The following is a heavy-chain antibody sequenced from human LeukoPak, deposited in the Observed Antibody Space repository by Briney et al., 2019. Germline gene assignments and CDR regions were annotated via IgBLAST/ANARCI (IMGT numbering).Heavy chain of an antibody. Sequence: SETLSLTCAVYGGSFSGYYWSWIRQPPGKGLEWIGEINHSGSTNYNPSLKSRVTISVDTSKNQFSLKLSSVTAADTAVYYCARAIRSYGDPAYHFDYWGQGTLVTVSS. CDR3: ARAIRSYGDPAYHFDY. J-gene: IGHJ4*02. V-gene: IGHV4-34*01. CDR1: GGSFSGYY. D-gene: IGHD4-17*01. CDR2: INHSGST.